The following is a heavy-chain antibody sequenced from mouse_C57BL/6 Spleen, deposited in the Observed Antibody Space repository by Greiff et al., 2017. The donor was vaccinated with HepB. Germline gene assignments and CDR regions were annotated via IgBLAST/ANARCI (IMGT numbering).Heavy chain of an antibody. CDR2: INPYNGGT. CDR1: GYTFTDYY. CDR3: ARAYDYDEGFAY. Sequence: EVQLRQSGPVLVKPGASVKMSCKASGYTFTDYYMNWVKQSHGKSLEWIGVINPYNGGTSYNQKFKGKATLTVDKSSSTAYMALNSLTSEDSAVYYWARAYDYDEGFAYWGQGTLVTVSA. V-gene: IGHV1-19*01. J-gene: IGHJ3*01. D-gene: IGHD2-4*01.